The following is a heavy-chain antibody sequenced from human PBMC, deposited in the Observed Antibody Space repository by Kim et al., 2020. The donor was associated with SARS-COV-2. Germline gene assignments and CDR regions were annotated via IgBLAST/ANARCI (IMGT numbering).Heavy chain of an antibody. J-gene: IGHJ6*02. Sequence: GGSLRLSCAASGFTFSDHYMDWVRQAPGKGLEWVGRIRNKANSYTTEYAASVKGRFTISRDDSKNSLYLQMISLKIEDTAVYYCARDQRPYYYGLDVWGQGTTVTVSS. CDR3: ARDQRPYYYGLDV. CDR1: GFTFSDHY. D-gene: IGHD3-16*01. V-gene: IGHV3-72*01. CDR2: IRNKANSYTT.